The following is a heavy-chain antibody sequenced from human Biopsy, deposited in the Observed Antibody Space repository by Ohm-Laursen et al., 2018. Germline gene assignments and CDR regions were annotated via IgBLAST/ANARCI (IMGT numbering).Heavy chain of an antibody. Sequence: SDTLSLTWTVSGGSISDYFWSWIQQPADKGLEYIGRIYSSGRTFYNPSLKSRVTMSVATSDNQFSLKLSSVTAADTAVYFCARDAYGDYDTYY. J-gene: IGHJ6*03. V-gene: IGHV4-4*07. CDR1: GGSISDYF. CDR2: IYSSGRT. D-gene: IGHD4-17*01. CDR3: ARDAYGDYDTYY.